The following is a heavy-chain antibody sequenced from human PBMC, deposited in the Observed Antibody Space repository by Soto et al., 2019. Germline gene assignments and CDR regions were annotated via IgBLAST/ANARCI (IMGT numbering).Heavy chain of an antibody. CDR2: IYPGDSDT. Sequence: GESLKISCKGSGYSFTSYWIGWVRQMPGKGLEWMGIIYPGDSDTRYSPSFQGQVTISADKSISTAYLQWSSLKASDTAMYYCARVVVAATHYYYYMDVWGKGTTVTVSS. J-gene: IGHJ6*03. V-gene: IGHV5-51*01. CDR1: GYSFTSYW. CDR3: ARVVVAATHYYYYMDV. D-gene: IGHD2-15*01.